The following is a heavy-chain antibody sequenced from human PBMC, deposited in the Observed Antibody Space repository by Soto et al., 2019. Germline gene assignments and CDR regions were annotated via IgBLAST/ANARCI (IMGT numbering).Heavy chain of an antibody. CDR2: IIPMSGRP. J-gene: IGHJ5*02. CDR3: TRRGRESANWFDP. V-gene: IGHV1-69*06. Sequence: QVQLVQSGAEVKTPGSSVKVSCKASGGSFNSFSIDWVRQAPGQGLEWMGGIIPMSGRPNYAQRFQGRVTFSADKSTNAVYMEGNRLTYEDTAVYYCTRRGRESANWFDPWGQGTLVTVSS. CDR1: GGSFNSFS.